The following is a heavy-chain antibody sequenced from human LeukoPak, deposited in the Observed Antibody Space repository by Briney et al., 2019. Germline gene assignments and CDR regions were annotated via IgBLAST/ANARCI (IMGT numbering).Heavy chain of an antibody. J-gene: IGHJ4*02. V-gene: IGHV4-59*08. CDR2: IYYSGTT. CDR1: GGSISTYY. Sequence: PSETLSLTCTVSGGSISTYYWSWIRQPPGEGLEWIGSIYYSGTTNSNPSLKSRATISVDTSKNQFSLKLSSVTAADTAVYYCARLAGIYYFDYWGQGTLVTVSS. D-gene: IGHD6-13*01. CDR3: ARLAGIYYFDY.